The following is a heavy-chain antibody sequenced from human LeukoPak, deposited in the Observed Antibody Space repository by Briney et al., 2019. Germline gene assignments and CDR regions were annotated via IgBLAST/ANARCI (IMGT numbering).Heavy chain of an antibody. J-gene: IGHJ4*02. D-gene: IGHD1-1*01. Sequence: GSLRLSCAASGFTFSNYAMSWVRQTPGKGLEWVAGISGSGGSTYYADSVKGRFTISRDNSKNTLYLQMNSLRAEDTAVYYCAKDLENFDYWGQGTLVTVSS. CDR1: GFTFSNYA. CDR3: AKDLENFDY. CDR2: ISGSGGST. V-gene: IGHV3-23*01.